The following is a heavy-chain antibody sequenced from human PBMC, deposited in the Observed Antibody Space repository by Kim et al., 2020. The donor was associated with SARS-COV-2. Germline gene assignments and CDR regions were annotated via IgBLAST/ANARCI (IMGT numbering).Heavy chain of an antibody. CDR1: GFIFGNYW. V-gene: IGHV3-7*01. CDR3: VRPTCSGGSCNDRRGDYFDV. CDR2: ITQDGSEK. Sequence: GGSLRLSCEASGFIFGNYWMHWVRQAPGKGLEWVAAITQDGSEKHYVDSVKGRFTISRDNAKKSQSLQMNSLRVEDTAVYYCVRPTCSGGSCNDRRGDYFDVWGQGTLVTVSS. J-gene: IGHJ4*02. D-gene: IGHD2-15*01.